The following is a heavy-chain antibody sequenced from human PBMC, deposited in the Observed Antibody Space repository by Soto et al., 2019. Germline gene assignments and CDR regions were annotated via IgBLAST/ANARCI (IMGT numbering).Heavy chain of an antibody. V-gene: IGHV1-18*01. CDR3: ARDPYHVLMVNAPNLYGMDV. D-gene: IGHD2-8*01. Sequence: ASVKVSCKASGYTFSSYAMHWVRRAPGQRLEWMGRISTYNGNTNYPQSLQGRLTMTTDTSTTTAYMELRSLRSDDTAVYYCARDPYHVLMVNAPNLYGMDVWGQGATVTVSS. J-gene: IGHJ6*02. CDR2: ISTYNGNT. CDR1: GYTFSSYA.